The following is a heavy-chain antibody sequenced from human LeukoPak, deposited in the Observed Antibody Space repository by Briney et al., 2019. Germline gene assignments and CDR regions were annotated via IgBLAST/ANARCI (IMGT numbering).Heavy chain of an antibody. Sequence: PGGSLRLSCAASGFTFSDYYISWLRQAPGKGLEGISYISTSASSIFYADSVKGRFTISRDNAKNSLYLQMNSLRAEDTAVYYCARDRQLSNWGQGTLVTVSS. J-gene: IGHJ4*02. V-gene: IGHV3-11*04. CDR1: GFTFSDYY. CDR2: ISTSASSI. CDR3: ARDRQLSN. D-gene: IGHD1-1*01.